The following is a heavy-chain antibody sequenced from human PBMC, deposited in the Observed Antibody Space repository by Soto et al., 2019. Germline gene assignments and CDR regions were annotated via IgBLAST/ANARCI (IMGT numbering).Heavy chain of an antibody. V-gene: IGHV4-4*07. J-gene: IGHJ4*02. CDR2: IYTSGST. CDR1: GGSISSYY. D-gene: IGHD6-13*01. CDR3: VRDLEEQLVWGYFDY. Sequence: PSETLSLTCTVSGGSISSYYWSWIRQPAGKGLEWIGRIYTSGSTNYNPSLKSRVTMSVDTSKNQFSLKLSSVTAADTAVYYCVRDLEEQLVWGYFDYWGQGTLVTVSS.